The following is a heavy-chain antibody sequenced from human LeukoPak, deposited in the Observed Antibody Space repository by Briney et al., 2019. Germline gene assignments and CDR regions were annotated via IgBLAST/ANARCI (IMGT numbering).Heavy chain of an antibody. CDR1: GDSISSSTYY. V-gene: IGHV4-39*01. CDR2: IYRSGTT. CDR3: ARQESSFPFDY. J-gene: IGHJ4*02. Sequence: SETLSLTCNVSGDSISSSTYYWGWIRQPPGKGLEWIANIYRSGTTYYNPSLKSRATISVDTSKNQFSLKLSSVTAADTAVYYCARQESSFPFDYWGQGTLVTVSS.